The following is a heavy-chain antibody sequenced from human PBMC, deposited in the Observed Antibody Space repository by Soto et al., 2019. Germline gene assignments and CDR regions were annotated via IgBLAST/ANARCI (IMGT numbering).Heavy chain of an antibody. V-gene: IGHV3-30-3*01. CDR3: ARDHSYGEPYFDY. CDR1: GFTFSSYA. Sequence: GGSLRLSCAASGFTFSSYAMHWVRQAPGKGLEWVAVISYDGSNKYYADSVKGRFTISRDNSKNTLYLQMNSLRAEDTAVYYCARDHSYGEPYFDYWGQGTLVTVSS. CDR2: ISYDGSNK. D-gene: IGHD5-18*01. J-gene: IGHJ4*02.